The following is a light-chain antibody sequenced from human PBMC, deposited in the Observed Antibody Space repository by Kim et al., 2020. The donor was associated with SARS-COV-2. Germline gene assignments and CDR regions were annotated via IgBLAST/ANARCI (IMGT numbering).Light chain of an antibody. CDR2: YKSDSDK. V-gene: IGLV5-45*01. CDR1: SGINVGSYR. CDR3: MIWYSSAWV. J-gene: IGLJ3*02. Sequence: LTCTLRSGINVGSYRIYWYQQKPGSPPQHLLRYKSDSDKQQGSGVPGRFSGSKDASANAGILLISGLQSEDEADYYCMIWYSSAWVFGGGTQLTVL.